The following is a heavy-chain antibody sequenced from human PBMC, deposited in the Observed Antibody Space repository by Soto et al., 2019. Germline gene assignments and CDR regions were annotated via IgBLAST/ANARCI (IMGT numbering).Heavy chain of an antibody. J-gene: IGHJ3*01. CDR2: ISGGGGSI. D-gene: IGHD3-10*02. CDR1: GFNFNTYA. CDR3: AKGKSSNYVSHAFDV. Sequence: EVQVLESGGGLVQPGGSLRLSCADSGFNFNTYAMSWVRQAPGKGLEWVSGISGGGGSIHYVDSVKGRFTISRDNSKNTLYLQMNSLRGEDTAVYYCAKGKSSNYVSHAFDVWGQGTMVTVSS. V-gene: IGHV3-23*01.